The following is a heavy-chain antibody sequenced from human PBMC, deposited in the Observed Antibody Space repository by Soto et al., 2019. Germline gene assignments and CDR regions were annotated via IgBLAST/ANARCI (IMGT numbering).Heavy chain of an antibody. CDR2: IYWNDDK. J-gene: IGHJ4*02. Sequence: QITLRESGPTLVKPTQTLTLTCTFSGFSLTTSGAGVVWIRQPPGKALEWLALIYWNDDKRYNPSLKNGFTITKSTPKNLVVLTLTTMHPADTATSYWAHGPRIYDFITGYYMSPPDYWGLGTLVTVSS. V-gene: IGHV2-5*01. CDR3: AHGPRIYDFITGYYMSPPDY. CDR1: GFSLTTSGAG. D-gene: IGHD3-9*01.